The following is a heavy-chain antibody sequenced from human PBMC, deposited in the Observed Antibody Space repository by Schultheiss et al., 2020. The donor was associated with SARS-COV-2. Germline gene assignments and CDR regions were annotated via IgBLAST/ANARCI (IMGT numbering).Heavy chain of an antibody. CDR1: GYTFTSYG. J-gene: IGHJ4*02. Sequence: ASVKVSCKASGYTFTSYGISWVRQAPGQGLEWMGWISAYNGDANHAQRVQGRLSMTTDTSTNTAYMELTSLRSDDTAVYYCARDNLPYYYDSSGYWDYWGQGTLVTVSS. V-gene: IGHV1-18*01. D-gene: IGHD3-22*01. CDR3: ARDNLPYYYDSSGYWDY. CDR2: ISAYNGDA.